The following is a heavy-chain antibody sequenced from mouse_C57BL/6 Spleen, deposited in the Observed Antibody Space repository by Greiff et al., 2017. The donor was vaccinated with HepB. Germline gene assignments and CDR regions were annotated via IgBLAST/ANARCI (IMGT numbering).Heavy chain of an antibody. CDR3: AREGAGTRKSWYFDV. D-gene: IGHD4-1*01. J-gene: IGHJ1*03. Sequence: QVQLQQPGAELVRPGSSVKLSCKASGYTFTSYWMHWVKQRPIQGLEWIGNIDPSDSETHYNQKFKDKATLTVDKSSSTAYMQLSSLTSEDSAVYYCAREGAGTRKSWYFDVWGTGTTVTVSS. CDR2: IDPSDSET. V-gene: IGHV1-52*01. CDR1: GYTFTSYW.